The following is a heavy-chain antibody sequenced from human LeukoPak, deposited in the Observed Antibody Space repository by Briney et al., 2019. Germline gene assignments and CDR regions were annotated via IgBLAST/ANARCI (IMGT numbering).Heavy chain of an antibody. CDR3: ARGLTTVVTLDYFDY. J-gene: IGHJ4*02. CDR2: ISGSGGST. CDR1: GFTFSSYA. D-gene: IGHD4-23*01. V-gene: IGHV3-23*01. Sequence: GGSLRLSCAASGFTFSSYAMSWVRQAPGKGLEWVSAISGSGGSTYYADSVKGRFTISRDNSKNTLYLQMNSLRAEDTAVYYCARGLTTVVTLDYFDYWGQGTLVTVSS.